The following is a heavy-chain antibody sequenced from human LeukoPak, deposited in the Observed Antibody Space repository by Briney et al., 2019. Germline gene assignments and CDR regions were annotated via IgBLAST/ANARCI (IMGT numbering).Heavy chain of an antibody. D-gene: IGHD4-17*01. CDR1: GFTFSDYN. V-gene: IGHV3-49*04. Sequence: PGGSLRLSCAASGFTFSDYNMNWVRQAPGKGLEWVGFVRSKAYGGTTEYAASVKGRFTISRDDSKSIAYLQMNSLKTEDTAVYYCTRAPYGDSFDYWGQGTLVTVSS. CDR2: VRSKAYGGTT. CDR3: TRAPYGDSFDY. J-gene: IGHJ4*02.